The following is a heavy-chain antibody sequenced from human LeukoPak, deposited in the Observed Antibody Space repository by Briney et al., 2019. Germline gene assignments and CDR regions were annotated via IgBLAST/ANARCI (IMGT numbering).Heavy chain of an antibody. CDR1: GGTFSSYA. CDR2: IIPIFGTA. Sequence: SVRVSCKASGGTFSSYAISWVRQAPGQGLEWMGGIIPIFGTANYAQNFQGTVTITAHKSTSTAYMELSSLRSEDTAVYYCASLAGNSVDYWGQGTLVTVSS. J-gene: IGHJ4*02. D-gene: IGHD4-23*01. CDR3: ASLAGNSVDY. V-gene: IGHV1-69*06.